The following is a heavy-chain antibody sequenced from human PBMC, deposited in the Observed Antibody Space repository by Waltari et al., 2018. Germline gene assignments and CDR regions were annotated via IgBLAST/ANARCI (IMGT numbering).Heavy chain of an antibody. CDR1: GYTFTDYA. J-gene: IGHJ5*02. CDR3: AREVVPPHTIVVNWFDP. Sequence: QVQLAQSGSELKKPGASVKISCKASGYTFTDYAINWVRQAPGQGLELMGWITTNTGNPTYAKGFTVRFVFSLDTSVSTAYLQITSLKTEDSAVYYCAREVVPPHTIVVNWFDPWGQGTLVTVSS. V-gene: IGHV7-4-1*02. D-gene: IGHD2-2*01. CDR2: ITTNTGNP.